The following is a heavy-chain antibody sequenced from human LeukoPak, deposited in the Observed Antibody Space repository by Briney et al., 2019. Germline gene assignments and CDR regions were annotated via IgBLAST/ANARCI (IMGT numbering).Heavy chain of an antibody. CDR3: ARDGEQWLAAFDY. Sequence: SETLSLTCTVSGDSISTYYWGWIRQSPGKGLEWIGNIYKSGNTNYNPSLKSRVTISIDTSKNQFSLKLSSLSTADTAVYYCARDGEQWLAAFDYWGLGTLVTVSS. CDR1: GDSISTYY. J-gene: IGHJ4*02. V-gene: IGHV4-59*01. D-gene: IGHD6-19*01. CDR2: IYKSGNT.